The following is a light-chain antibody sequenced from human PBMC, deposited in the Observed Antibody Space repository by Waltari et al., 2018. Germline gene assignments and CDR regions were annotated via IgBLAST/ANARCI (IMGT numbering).Light chain of an antibody. J-gene: IGLJ3*02. CDR1: SGSVTTSYY. CDR2: NTN. CDR3: VLYMTSGISV. Sequence: QTVVTQEPSFSVSPGGTVTLPCGLSSGSVTTSYYPSWYQQTPGRPPRTLIYNTNTRSSGVPDRFSGSILGNKAALTITGAQADDESDYYCVLYMTSGISVFGGGTKLTVL. V-gene: IGLV8-61*01.